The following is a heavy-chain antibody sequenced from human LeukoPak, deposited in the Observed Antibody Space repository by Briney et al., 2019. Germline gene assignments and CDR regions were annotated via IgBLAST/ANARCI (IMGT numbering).Heavy chain of an antibody. Sequence: ASVKVSCKASGYTFTGYYMHWVRQAPGQGLEWMGWINPNSGGTNYAQKFQGRVTMTRDTSISTAYMELSRLRSDDTAVYYCARGVVAAGGSGWGYYYYYMDVWGKGTTVTVSS. D-gene: IGHD2-15*01. CDR3: ARGVVAAGGSGWGYYYYYMDV. CDR1: GYTFTGYY. V-gene: IGHV1-2*02. CDR2: INPNSGGT. J-gene: IGHJ6*03.